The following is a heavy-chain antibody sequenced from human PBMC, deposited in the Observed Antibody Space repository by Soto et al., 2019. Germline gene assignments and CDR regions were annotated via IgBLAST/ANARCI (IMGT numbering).Heavy chain of an antibody. CDR3: AKDSGSYY. D-gene: IGHD1-26*01. V-gene: IGHV3-21*04. Sequence: SGGSLRLSCEASGFTFSSYNMNWVRQAPGKGLEWVSSISSRSDYIYYADSLKGRFTISRDNSKNTLYLQMNSLRAEDTAVYYCAKDSGSYYWGQGTLVTVSS. CDR1: GFTFSSYN. J-gene: IGHJ4*02. CDR2: ISSRSDYI.